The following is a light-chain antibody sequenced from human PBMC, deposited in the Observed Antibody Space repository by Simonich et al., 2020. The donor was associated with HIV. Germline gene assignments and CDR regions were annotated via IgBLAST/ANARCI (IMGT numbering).Light chain of an antibody. CDR3: QQYYSTPLT. CDR1: QSVLYSSNNKNY. J-gene: IGKJ4*01. CDR2: WAS. V-gene: IGKV4-1*01. Sequence: DIVMTQSPDSLAVSLGERATINCKSSQSVLYSSNNKNYLAWYPQKPGQPPELLTYWASTRESGVPDRFSGSGSGTDFTLTISCLQAEDVAVYYCQQYYSTPLTFGGGTKVEIK.